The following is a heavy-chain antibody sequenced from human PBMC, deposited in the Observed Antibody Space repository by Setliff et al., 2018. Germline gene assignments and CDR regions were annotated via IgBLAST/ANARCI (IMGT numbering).Heavy chain of an antibody. V-gene: IGHV4-39*01. Sequence: SETLSLTCTVSGGSPRDSAIFWGWIRQPPGKGLEWIGSTYYNGDTYYNPSLKSRVTMSVDTSRNQFSLKLSSVTAADTALYYCARHVGIRGRGYNYYYYYMDVWGKGTTVTVSS. CDR2: TYYNGDT. J-gene: IGHJ6*03. CDR3: ARHVGIRGRGYNYYYYYMDV. CDR1: GGSPRDSAIF. D-gene: IGHD3-10*01.